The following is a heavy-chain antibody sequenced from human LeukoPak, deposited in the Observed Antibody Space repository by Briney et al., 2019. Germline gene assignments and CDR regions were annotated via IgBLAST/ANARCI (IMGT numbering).Heavy chain of an antibody. Sequence: SVKVSCKASGGTFSSYTISWVRQAPGQGLEWMGRIIPILGIANYAQKFQGRVTITADESTSTAYMELSSLRSEDTAVYYCARGEGIAAAGPGYYYYYMDVWGKGTAVTVSS. V-gene: IGHV1-69*02. CDR3: ARGEGIAAAGPGYYYYYMDV. J-gene: IGHJ6*03. CDR2: IIPILGIA. D-gene: IGHD6-13*01. CDR1: GGTFSSYT.